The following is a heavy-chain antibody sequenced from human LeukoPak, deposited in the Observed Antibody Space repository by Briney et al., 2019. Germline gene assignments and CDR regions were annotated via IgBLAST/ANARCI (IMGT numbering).Heavy chain of an antibody. CDR3: AKASTFKGGKTSWFDP. J-gene: IGHJ5*02. V-gene: IGHV3-9*01. D-gene: IGHD3-16*01. CDR1: GFTFDDYA. Sequence: PGGSLRLSCAASGFTFDDYAMHWVRQAPGKGLEWVSGISWNSGSIGYADSVKGRFTISRDNAKNSLYLQMNSLRAEDTALYYCAKASTFKGGKTSWFDPWGQGTLVTVSS. CDR2: ISWNSGSI.